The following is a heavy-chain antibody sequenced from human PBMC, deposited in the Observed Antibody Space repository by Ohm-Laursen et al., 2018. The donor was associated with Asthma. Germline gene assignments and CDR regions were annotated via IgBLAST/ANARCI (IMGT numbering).Heavy chain of an antibody. V-gene: IGHV3-30*03. CDR3: ARDREYCTNGVCYTFAY. D-gene: IGHD2-8*01. J-gene: IGHJ4*02. CDR2: ISYDGSNK. CDR1: GFTFSSYG. Sequence: SLRLSCTAPGFTFSSYGMHWVRQAPGKGLEWVAVISYDGSNKCYADSVKGRFTISRDNSKNTLYLQMNSLRAEDTAVYYCARDREYCTNGVCYTFAYWGQGTLVTVSS.